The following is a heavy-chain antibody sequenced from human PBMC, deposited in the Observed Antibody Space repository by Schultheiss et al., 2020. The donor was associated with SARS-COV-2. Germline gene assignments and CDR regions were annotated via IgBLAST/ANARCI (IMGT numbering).Heavy chain of an antibody. V-gene: IGHV4-4*07. CDR3: ARHSHSYYYDSSGYWSYYFDY. D-gene: IGHD3-22*01. CDR1: GGSISSYY. CDR2: IYTSGST. J-gene: IGHJ4*02. Sequence: SETLSLTCTVSGGSISSYYWSWIRQPAGKGLEWIGRIYTSGSTNYNPSLKSRVTMSVDTSKNQFSLKLSSVTAADTAVYYCARHSHSYYYDSSGYWSYYFDYWGQGTLVTVSS.